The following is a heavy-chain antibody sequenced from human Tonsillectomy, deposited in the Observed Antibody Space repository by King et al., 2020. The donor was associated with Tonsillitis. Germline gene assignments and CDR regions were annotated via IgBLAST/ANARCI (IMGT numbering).Heavy chain of an antibody. CDR2: IVVGSGNT. J-gene: IGHJ4*02. Sequence: QLVQSGPEVKKPGTSVKVSCKASGFTFTSSTVQWVRQARGQRLEWIGWIVVGSGNTNYAQKFQQRLTITRDMSTSTAYMELSSLRSEDTAVYYCAEARGDYYDGSGYYFQWGQGTLVTVSS. D-gene: IGHD3-22*01. CDR3: AEARGDYYDGSGYYFQ. V-gene: IGHV1-58*01. CDR1: GFTFTSST.